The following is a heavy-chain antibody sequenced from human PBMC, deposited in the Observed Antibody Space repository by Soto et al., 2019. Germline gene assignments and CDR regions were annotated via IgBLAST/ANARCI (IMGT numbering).Heavy chain of an antibody. D-gene: IGHD5-12*01. CDR2: IYSGGST. CDR3: ARHLRSGYDAFDI. CDR1: GFTVSSNY. J-gene: IGHJ3*02. Sequence: EVQLVESGGGLVQPGGSLRLSCAASGFTVSSNYMSWVRQAPGKGLEWVSVIYSGGSTYYADSVKGRFTISRHNSKNTLYLQMNSPRAEDTAVYYCARHLRSGYDAFDIWGQGTMVTVSS. V-gene: IGHV3-53*04.